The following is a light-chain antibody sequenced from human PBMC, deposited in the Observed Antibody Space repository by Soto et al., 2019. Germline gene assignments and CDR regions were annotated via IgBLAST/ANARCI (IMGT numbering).Light chain of an antibody. CDR3: QQYDSSSPT. CDR1: QNIHNH. J-gene: IGKJ2*01. V-gene: IGKV3-15*01. CDR2: DAI. Sequence: DKLMSQSPATLSVSPGERVTLSCRASQNIHNHMSWFLQKPGQTPRLLIYDAIIRAPDVPARFSGSWSGTEFTLTINSLQPDDFATYYCQQYDSSSPTFGQGTKLEIK.